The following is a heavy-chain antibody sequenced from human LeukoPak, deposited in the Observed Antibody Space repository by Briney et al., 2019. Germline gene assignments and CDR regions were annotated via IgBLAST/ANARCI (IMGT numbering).Heavy chain of an antibody. CDR1: GFTFDDYG. V-gene: IGHV3-21*01. D-gene: IGHD6-19*01. Sequence: PGGSLRLSCAASGFTFDDYGMSWVRRAPGKGLEWVSSISSSSSYIYYADSVKGRFTISRDNAKNSLYLQMNSLRAEDTAVYYCARVSSGWYEGFDYWGQGTLVTVSS. J-gene: IGHJ4*02. CDR3: ARVSSGWYEGFDY. CDR2: ISSSSSYI.